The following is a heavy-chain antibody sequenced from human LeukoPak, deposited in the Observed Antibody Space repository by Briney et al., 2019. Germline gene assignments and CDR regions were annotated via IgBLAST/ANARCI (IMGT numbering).Heavy chain of an antibody. D-gene: IGHD2-2*01. CDR2: ISSSSSYI. V-gene: IGHV3-21*01. Sequence: PGRSLRLSCAASGFTFSSYGMHWVRQAPGKGLEWVSSISSSSSYIYYADSVKGRFTISRDNAKNSLYLQMNSLRAEDTAVYYCARDESLDIVVVPAAIFDYWGQGTLVTVSS. CDR3: ARDESLDIVVVPAAIFDY. CDR1: GFTFSSYG. J-gene: IGHJ4*02.